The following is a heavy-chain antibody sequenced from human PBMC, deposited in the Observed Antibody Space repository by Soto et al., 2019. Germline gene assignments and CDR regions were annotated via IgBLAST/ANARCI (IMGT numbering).Heavy chain of an antibody. J-gene: IGHJ4*02. Sequence: GGSLRLSCAASGFTVSSNYMSWVRQAPGKGLEWVSVIYSGGSTYYADSVKGRFTISRDNSKNTLYLQMNSLRAEDTAVYYCATTALYSSSWYSRLWYFDYWGQGTLVTVSS. CDR3: ATTALYSSSWYSRLWYFDY. D-gene: IGHD6-13*01. V-gene: IGHV3-66*01. CDR2: IYSGGST. CDR1: GFTVSSNY.